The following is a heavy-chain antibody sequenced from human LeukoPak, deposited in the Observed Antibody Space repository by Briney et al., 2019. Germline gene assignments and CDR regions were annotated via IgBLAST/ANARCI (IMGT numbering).Heavy chain of an antibody. CDR1: GGSISSSSYF. Sequence: SETLSLTCTVSGGSISSSSYFWGWIRQPPGKGLEWIGTIYYSGSTYYNPSLKSRVTFSLDTSNNQFSLKLSSVTAADTAVYFCARHNPFRPSPDYWGQGTLVTVSS. D-gene: IGHD2/OR15-2a*01. J-gene: IGHJ4*02. CDR3: ARHNPFRPSPDY. CDR2: IYYSGST. V-gene: IGHV4-39*01.